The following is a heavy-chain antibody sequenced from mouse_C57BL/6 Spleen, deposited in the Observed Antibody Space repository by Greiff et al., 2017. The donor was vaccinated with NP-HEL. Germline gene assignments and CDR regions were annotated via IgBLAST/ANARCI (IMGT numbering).Heavy chain of an antibody. J-gene: IGHJ2*01. V-gene: IGHV1-19*01. CDR2: INPYNGGT. CDR3: ARSDLDY. Sequence: EVKLEESGPVLVKPGASVKMSCKASGYTFTDYYMNWVKQSHGKSLEWIGVINPYNGGTSYNQKFKGKATLTVDKSSSTAYMELNSLTSEDSAVYYCARSDLDYWGQGTTLTVSS. CDR1: GYTFTDYY.